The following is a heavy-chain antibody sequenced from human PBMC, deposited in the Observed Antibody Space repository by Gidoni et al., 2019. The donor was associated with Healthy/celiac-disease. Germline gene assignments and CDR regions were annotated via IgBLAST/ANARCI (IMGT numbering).Heavy chain of an antibody. CDR3: AHSSMYYDFWSGYYSNPLDY. D-gene: IGHD3-3*01. CDR2: IYWDDDK. V-gene: IGHV2-5*02. J-gene: IGHJ4*02. CDR1: GFSLSTSGVG. Sequence: QITLKESGPTLVKPTQTLTLTCTFSGFSLSTSGVGVGWIRQPPGKALEWLALIYWDDDKRYSPSLKSRLTITKDTSKNQVVLTMTNMDPVDTATYYCAHSSMYYDFWSGYYSNPLDYWGQGTLVTVSS.